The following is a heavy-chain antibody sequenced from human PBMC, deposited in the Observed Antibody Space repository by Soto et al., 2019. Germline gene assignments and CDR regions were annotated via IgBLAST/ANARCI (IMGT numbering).Heavy chain of an antibody. V-gene: IGHV3-53*01. CDR3: ARLEYSYGPGLDY. CDR1: GFTVSSNY. Sequence: GGSVRLSCAASGFTVSSNYMSWVRQAPGKGLEWVSVIYSGGSTYYADSVKGRFTISRDNSKNTLYLQMNSLRAEDTAVYYCARLEYSYGPGLDYWGQGTLVTVSS. J-gene: IGHJ4*02. CDR2: IYSGGST. D-gene: IGHD5-18*01.